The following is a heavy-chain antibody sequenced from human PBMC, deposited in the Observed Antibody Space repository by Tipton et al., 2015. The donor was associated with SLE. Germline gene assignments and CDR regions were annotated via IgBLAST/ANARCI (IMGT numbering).Heavy chain of an antibody. CDR1: GGSISFDY. CDR3: ARTGVSLWYKYFDS. D-gene: IGHD1-1*01. Sequence: TLSLTCTVSGGSISFDYWSWIRQSAGRGLEWIGRIYSSGDRDYNPSLRSRVTMSIDASQNRVSLRLKSVSAADTAVYYCARTGVSLWYKYFDSWGQGTLVTVSS. CDR2: IYSSGDR. J-gene: IGHJ4*02. V-gene: IGHV4-4*07.